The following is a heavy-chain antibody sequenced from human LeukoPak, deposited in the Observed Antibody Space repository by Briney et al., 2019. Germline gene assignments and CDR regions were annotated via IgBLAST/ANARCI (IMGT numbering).Heavy chain of an antibody. CDR2: ISSSGSTI. Sequence: GGSLGLSCAASGFTFSSYEMNWVRQAPGKGLEWVSYISSSGSTIYYADSVKGRFTISRDNAKNSLYLQMNSLRAEDTAVYYCARDGGIVVVVAARDAFDIWGQGTMVTVSS. D-gene: IGHD2-15*01. CDR3: ARDGGIVVVVAARDAFDI. CDR1: GFTFSSYE. V-gene: IGHV3-48*03. J-gene: IGHJ3*02.